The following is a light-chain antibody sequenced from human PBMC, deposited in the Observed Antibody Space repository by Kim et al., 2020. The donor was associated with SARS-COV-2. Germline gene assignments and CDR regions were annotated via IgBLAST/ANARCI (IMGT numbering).Light chain of an antibody. CDR2: GAS. CDR1: QGVSSN. V-gene: IGKV3-15*01. Sequence: VSPGERATLSCRGSQGVSSNLAWYQQKPGQAPRLLIHGASTRATGIPARFSGSGSGTEFTLTISSLQSEDFAVYYCQQYNNWPYTFGQGTKLEI. J-gene: IGKJ2*01. CDR3: QQYNNWPYT.